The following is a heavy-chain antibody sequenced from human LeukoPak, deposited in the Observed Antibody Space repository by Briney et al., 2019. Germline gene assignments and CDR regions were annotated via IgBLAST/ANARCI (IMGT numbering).Heavy chain of an antibody. V-gene: IGHV4-39*01. CDR3: ARRNSSGWYVWFDP. J-gene: IGHJ5*02. Sequence: SETLSLTCTVSGGSISSSSYYWGWIRQPPGKGLEWIGSIYYSRSTYYNPSLKSRVTISVDTSKNQFSLKLSSVTAADTAVYYCARRNSSGWYVWFDPWGQGTLVTVSS. CDR2: IYYSRST. D-gene: IGHD6-19*01. CDR1: GGSISSSSYY.